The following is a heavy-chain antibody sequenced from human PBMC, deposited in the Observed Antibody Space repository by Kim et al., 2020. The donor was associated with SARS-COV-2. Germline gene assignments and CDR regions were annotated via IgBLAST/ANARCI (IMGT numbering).Heavy chain of an antibody. Sequence: SGTFASYADPVKGRFTISRDSADNSVFLQMNNLRDDDTAVYYCATDPTAWWGQGTLVTVSS. J-gene: IGHJ4*02. CDR2: SGTFA. V-gene: IGHV3-11*05. CDR3: ATDPTAW.